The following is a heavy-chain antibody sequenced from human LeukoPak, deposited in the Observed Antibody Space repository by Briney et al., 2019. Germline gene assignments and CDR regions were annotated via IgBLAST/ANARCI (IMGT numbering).Heavy chain of an antibody. Sequence: SETLSLTCTVSGDSVTSNSYYWNWLRQPAGKGLEWIGRIFRSGETRYNPSLQSRVSVSLDTAKNQFSLNLTSVTAADTAVYYCAILGFTYGEAWLNPWGQGIPVTVSS. J-gene: IGHJ5*02. D-gene: IGHD2-8*01. V-gene: IGHV4-61*02. CDR1: GDSVTSNSYY. CDR2: IFRSGET. CDR3: AILGFTYGEAWLNP.